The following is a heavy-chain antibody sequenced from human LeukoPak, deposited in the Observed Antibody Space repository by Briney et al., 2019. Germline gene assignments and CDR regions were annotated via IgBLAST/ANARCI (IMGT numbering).Heavy chain of an antibody. J-gene: IGHJ4*02. Sequence: PSETLSLTCAVYGGSFSGYYWSWIRQPPRKGLEWIGEINHSGSTNYNPSLKSRVTISVDTSKNQFSLKLSSVTAADTAVYYCASSGSYSHVDYWGQGTLVTVSS. CDR1: GGSFSGYY. V-gene: IGHV4-34*01. D-gene: IGHD3-10*01. CDR2: INHSGST. CDR3: ASSGSYSHVDY.